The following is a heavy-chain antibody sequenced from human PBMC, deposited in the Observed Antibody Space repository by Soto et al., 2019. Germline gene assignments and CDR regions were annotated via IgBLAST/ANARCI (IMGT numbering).Heavy chain of an antibody. V-gene: IGHV1-18*01. CDR3: AREGNYDFWSGYAATYYMDV. CDR1: GYTFTSYG. J-gene: IGHJ6*03. D-gene: IGHD3-3*01. Sequence: QVQLVQSGAEVKKPGASVKVSCKASGYTFTSYGISWVRQAPGQGLEWMGWISAYNGNTNYAQKLQGRVTMTTDTATSTAYMELTSLRSDDTAVYYCAREGNYDFWSGYAATYYMDVWGKGTTVTVSS. CDR2: ISAYNGNT.